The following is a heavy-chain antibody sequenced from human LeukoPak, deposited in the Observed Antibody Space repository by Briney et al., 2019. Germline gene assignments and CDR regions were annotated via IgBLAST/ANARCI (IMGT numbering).Heavy chain of an antibody. CDR1: GYSISSGYY. Sequence: SETLSLTCTVSGYSISSGYYWGWIRQPPGKGLEWIGSIYHSGRTFYNPSLKSRVTISVDTSKNQFSLKLSSVTAADTAVYYCARDVDTAISFQHWGQGTLVTVSS. V-gene: IGHV4-38-2*02. D-gene: IGHD5-18*01. CDR2: IYHSGRT. J-gene: IGHJ1*01. CDR3: ARDVDTAISFQH.